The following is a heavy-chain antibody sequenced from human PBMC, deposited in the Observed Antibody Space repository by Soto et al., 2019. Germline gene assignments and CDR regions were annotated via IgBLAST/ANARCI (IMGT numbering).Heavy chain of an antibody. CDR3: ARGLRYFDWLLPKAPFDAFDI. D-gene: IGHD3-9*01. CDR1: GYTFTSYG. V-gene: IGHV1-18*01. J-gene: IGHJ3*02. CDR2: ISAYNGNT. Sequence: GGPVKVSCKASGYTFTSYGISWVRQAPGQGLEWMGWISAYNGNTNYAQKLQGRVTMTTDTSTSTAYMELRSLRSDDTAVYYCARGLRYFDWLLPKAPFDAFDIWGQGTMVTVSS.